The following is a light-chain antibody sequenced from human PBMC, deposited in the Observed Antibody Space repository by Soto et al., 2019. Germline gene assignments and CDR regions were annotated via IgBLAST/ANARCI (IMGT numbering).Light chain of an antibody. V-gene: IGKV3-20*01. Sequence: EIVLTQSPGTLSLPPGERATLSCRASQSVSSSYLAWYQQKPGQAPRLLIYGASSTATGIPDRFSGSGSGTDFTLTISRLEPEDFAVYYCHQYGTSLWTFGQGTTVAIK. CDR1: QSVSSSY. CDR3: HQYGTSLWT. CDR2: GAS. J-gene: IGKJ1*01.